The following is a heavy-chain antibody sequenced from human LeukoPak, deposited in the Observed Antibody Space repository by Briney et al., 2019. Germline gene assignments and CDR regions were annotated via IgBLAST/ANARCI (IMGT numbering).Heavy chain of an antibody. J-gene: IGHJ4*02. V-gene: IGHV3-23*01. Sequence: GGSLRLSCVASGSSLSSYAMTWVRQAPRKGLEWVSGISGSGGGTFYADSVKGRFTISRDSSKSTLYLQMNSLRADDTAVYYCAKGQYFDWPNPDYWGQGTLVTVSS. D-gene: IGHD3-9*01. CDR3: AKGQYFDWPNPDY. CDR1: GSSLSSYA. CDR2: ISGSGGGT.